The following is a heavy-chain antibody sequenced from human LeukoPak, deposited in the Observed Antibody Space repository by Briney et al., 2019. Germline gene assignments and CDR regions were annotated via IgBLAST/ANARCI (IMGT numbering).Heavy chain of an antibody. CDR1: EFTFVRYA. CDR3: ARFGSYPDY. Sequence: PGGSLRLSCAASEFTFVRYAMNWVRQAPGKGLEWVSYISSSSFKIGYADSVKGRLTISRDNAKNSLYLQMNSLRAEDTAVYYCARFGSYPDYWGQGTLVTVSS. V-gene: IGHV3-48*04. CDR2: ISSSSFKI. D-gene: IGHD1-26*01. J-gene: IGHJ4*02.